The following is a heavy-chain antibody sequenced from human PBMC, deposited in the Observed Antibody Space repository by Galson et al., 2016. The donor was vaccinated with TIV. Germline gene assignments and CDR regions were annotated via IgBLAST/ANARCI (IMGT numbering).Heavy chain of an antibody. D-gene: IGHD5-18*01. Sequence: SVKVSCKASGGTFSSYVFNWVRLAPGQGLEWMGGIIPLYRTTNYAQKFQGRVTITADKSTNTAYMELNSLKYGDTAVYYCATDRNTAFDTYHYYYGMNVWSQGTTVTVSS. V-gene: IGHV1-69*06. CDR1: GGTFSSYV. CDR3: ATDRNTAFDTYHYYYGMNV. CDR2: IIPLYRTT. J-gene: IGHJ6*02.